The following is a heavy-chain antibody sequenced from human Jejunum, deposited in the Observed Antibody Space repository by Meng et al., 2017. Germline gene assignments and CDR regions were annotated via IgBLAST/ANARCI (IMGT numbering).Heavy chain of an antibody. CDR1: GFTFSSYW. J-gene: IGHJ4*02. Sequence: SCAASGFTFSSYWMSWVRQAPGKGLEWVANIKGDGSETRYVDSVKGRFTISRDNAKNSLYLQMNSLRAEDAAVYYCLRDYAGYWGQGTLVTVSS. D-gene: IGHD3-16*01. V-gene: IGHV3-7*01. CDR3: LRDYAGY. CDR2: IKGDGSET.